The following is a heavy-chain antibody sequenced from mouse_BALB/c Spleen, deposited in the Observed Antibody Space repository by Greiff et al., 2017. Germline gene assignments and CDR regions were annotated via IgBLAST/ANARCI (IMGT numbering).Heavy chain of an antibody. V-gene: IGHV1-5*01. Sequence: VQLQQSGTVLARPGASVKMSCKASGYSFTSYWMHWVKQRPGQGLEWIGAIYPGNSDTSYNQKFKGKAKLTAVTSASTAYIELSSLTNEDSAVYYCTTDWDGRFAYWGQGTLVTVSA. CDR3: TTDWDGRFAY. CDR1: GYSFTSYW. J-gene: IGHJ3*01. CDR2: IYPGNSDT. D-gene: IGHD4-1*01.